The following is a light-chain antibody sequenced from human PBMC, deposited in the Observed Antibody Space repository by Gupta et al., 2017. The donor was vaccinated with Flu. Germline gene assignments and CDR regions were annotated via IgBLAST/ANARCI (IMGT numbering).Light chain of an antibody. V-gene: IGLV1-44*01. CDR3: ASWDDSLNGGV. CDR2: SNN. CDR1: TSNIGSNT. J-gene: IGLJ3*02. Sequence: TSNIGSNTVTWYQQLPRTAPKLLISSNNQRPSGVPDRFSGSKSDTSASLAISGIQSEDEADYYCASWDDSLNGGVFGGGTKLTVL.